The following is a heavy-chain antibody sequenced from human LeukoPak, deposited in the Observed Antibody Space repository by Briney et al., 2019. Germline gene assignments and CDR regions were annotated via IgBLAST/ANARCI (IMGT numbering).Heavy chain of an antibody. CDR2: ISRSSKAR. D-gene: IGHD2-15*01. J-gene: IGHJ4*02. Sequence: GGSLRLSCAASGFNFSTYTMNWVRQAPGKGLEWISYISRSSKARYYADPVKGRFTISRDNAKSSLYLQMNSLRAEDTAAYYCATYCSSDSCYSPVPWGQGTLVTVSS. CDR1: GFNFSTYT. V-gene: IGHV3-48*01. CDR3: ATYCSSDSCYSPVP.